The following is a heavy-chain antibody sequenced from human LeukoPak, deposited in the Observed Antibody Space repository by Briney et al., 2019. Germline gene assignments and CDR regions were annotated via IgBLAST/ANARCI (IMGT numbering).Heavy chain of an antibody. D-gene: IGHD2-2*01. CDR1: GGSISSDYY. V-gene: IGHV4-38-2*02. CDR3: ARDSNVNPYYYYGMDV. J-gene: IGHJ6*02. CDR2: IYHSGST. Sequence: PSQTLSLTCTVSGGSISSDYYWGWIRQSPGKGLEWIGSIYHSGSTYYNASLKSRVTISVDTSKNQFSLKLSSVTAADTAVYYCARDSNVNPYYYYGMDVWGQGTTVTVSS.